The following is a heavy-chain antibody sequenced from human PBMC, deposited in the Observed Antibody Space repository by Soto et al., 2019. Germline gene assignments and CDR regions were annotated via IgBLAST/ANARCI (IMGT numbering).Heavy chain of an antibody. J-gene: IGHJ3*02. D-gene: IGHD1-1*01. Sequence: GVSLRHSCVASGLTFSTSRMHWVRQVPGKGLVWVSHINSDGTATAYADSVKGRFTVSRDNARNTLFLQLTSLRAEDTAVYYCARHLTLNGEALDIWGQGTMVTVSS. CDR1: GLTFSTSR. V-gene: IGHV3-74*01. CDR2: INSDGTAT. CDR3: ARHLTLNGEALDI.